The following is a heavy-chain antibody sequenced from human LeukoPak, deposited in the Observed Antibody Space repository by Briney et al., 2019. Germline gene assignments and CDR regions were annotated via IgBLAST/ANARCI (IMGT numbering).Heavy chain of an antibody. D-gene: IGHD3-3*01. CDR1: GYSFTSYW. Sequence: GESLKISCKGSGYSFTSYWIGWVRQLPGKGLEWMGIIYPGDSDTRYSPSFQGQVTISADKSISTAYLQWSSLKASDTAMYYCARLPRSRFLEWLPFDYWGQGTLVTVSS. CDR3: ARLPRSRFLEWLPFDY. J-gene: IGHJ4*02. CDR2: IYPGDSDT. V-gene: IGHV5-51*01.